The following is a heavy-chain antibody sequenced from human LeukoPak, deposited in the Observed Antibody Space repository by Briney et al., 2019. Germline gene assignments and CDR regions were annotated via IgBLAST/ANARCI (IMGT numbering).Heavy chain of an antibody. J-gene: IGHJ4*02. CDR3: ARDLTYGSGTPSLFDY. V-gene: IGHV1-2*02. CDR2: INPNSGGT. D-gene: IGHD3-10*01. Sequence: ASVKVSCKASGYTFTSYDINWVRQATGQGLEWMGWINPNSGGTNYARKFQGRVTMTRDTSISTAYMELSRLRSDDTAVYYCARDLTYGSGTPSLFDYWDQGTLVTVSS. CDR1: GYTFTSYD.